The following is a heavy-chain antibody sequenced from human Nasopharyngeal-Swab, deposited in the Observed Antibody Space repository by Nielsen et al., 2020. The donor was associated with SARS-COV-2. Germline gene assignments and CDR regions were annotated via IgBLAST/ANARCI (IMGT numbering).Heavy chain of an antibody. CDR2: IIPIFGTA. CDR1: GGTFSSHA. Sequence: SVKVSCKASGGTFSSHAISWVRQAPGQGLEWMGGIIPIFGTANYAQKFQGRVTITADESTSTAYMELSSLRSEDTAVYYCARPANWGSHDAFDIWGQGTMVTVSS. CDR3: ARPANWGSHDAFDI. V-gene: IGHV1-69*13. J-gene: IGHJ3*02. D-gene: IGHD7-27*01.